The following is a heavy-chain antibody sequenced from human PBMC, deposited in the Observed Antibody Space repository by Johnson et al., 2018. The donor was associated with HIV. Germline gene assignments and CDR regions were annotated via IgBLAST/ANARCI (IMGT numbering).Heavy chain of an antibody. Sequence: VQLVESGGALVRPGGSLRLSCAVSGFTFSSYDMHWVRQATGKGLEWVSTIGTAGDTYYPGSVKGRFTVSREDAKNSLYLQMNSLRAEDTAMYYCARGSLIVIVSDAFDIWAQGTMVTVSS. V-gene: IGHV3-13*01. J-gene: IGHJ3*02. CDR1: GFTFSSYD. CDR2: IGTAGDT. D-gene: IGHD3-16*02. CDR3: ARGSLIVIVSDAFDI.